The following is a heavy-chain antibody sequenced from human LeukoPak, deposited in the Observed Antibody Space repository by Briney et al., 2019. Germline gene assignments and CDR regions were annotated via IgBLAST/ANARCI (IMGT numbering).Heavy chain of an antibody. D-gene: IGHD1-26*01. CDR3: VRGGARSHDY. V-gene: IGHV3-74*03. CDR2: IENDGIAT. Sequence: GGSLTLSCAASGFPLNSRWMHWVRRAPGKGLMWVSRIENDGIATTYAESVKGRFTISRDDAKNTLYLQMNSLRLDDTAVYFCVRGGARSHDYWGQGTLVTVSS. CDR1: GFPLNSRW. J-gene: IGHJ4*02.